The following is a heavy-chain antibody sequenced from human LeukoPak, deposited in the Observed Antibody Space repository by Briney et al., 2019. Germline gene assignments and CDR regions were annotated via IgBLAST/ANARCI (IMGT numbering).Heavy chain of an antibody. Sequence: GGSLRLSCVASGFTFSSYGTHWVRQAPGKGLEWVAVISYDESNKYYADSVKGRFTISRDNSKNTLYLQMNSLRAEDTAVYYCAKEAVNYYDSSGYFDDAFDIWGQGTMVTVSS. V-gene: IGHV3-30*18. J-gene: IGHJ3*02. D-gene: IGHD3-22*01. CDR2: ISYDESNK. CDR3: AKEAVNYYDSSGYFDDAFDI. CDR1: GFTFSSYG.